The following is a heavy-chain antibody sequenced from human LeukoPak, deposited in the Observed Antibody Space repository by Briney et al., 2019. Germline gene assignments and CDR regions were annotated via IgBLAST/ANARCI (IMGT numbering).Heavy chain of an antibody. V-gene: IGHV4-59*01. Sequence: SETLSLTCTVSGGSISSYYWSWIRQPPGKGLEWIGYIYYSGSTNYNPSLKSRVTISVDTSKNQFSLKLSSVTAADTAVYYCARAKNRGDYYDSSGYYYIWGQGTLVTVSS. J-gene: IGHJ4*02. CDR3: ARAKNRGDYYDSSGYYYI. D-gene: IGHD3-22*01. CDR1: GGSISSYY. CDR2: IYYSGST.